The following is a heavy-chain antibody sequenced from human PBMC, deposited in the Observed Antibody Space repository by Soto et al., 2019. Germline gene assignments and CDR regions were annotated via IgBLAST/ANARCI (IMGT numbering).Heavy chain of an antibody. V-gene: IGHV3-11*06. CDR2: ISSSSSYT. CDR3: ARVRGGYSYGGAFDY. D-gene: IGHD5-18*01. Sequence: GGSLRLSCAASGFTFSDYYMSWIRQAPGKGLEWVSYISSSSSYTNYADSVKGRFTISRDNAKNSLYLQMNGLRAEDTAVYYCARVRGGYSYGGAFDYWGQGTLVTVSS. J-gene: IGHJ4*02. CDR1: GFTFSDYY.